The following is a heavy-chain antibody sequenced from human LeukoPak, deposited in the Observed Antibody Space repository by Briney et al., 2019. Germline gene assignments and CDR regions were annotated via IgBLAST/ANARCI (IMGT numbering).Heavy chain of an antibody. CDR1: GYTFTSYG. V-gene: IGHV1-18*01. J-gene: IGHJ4*02. Sequence: ASVKVSCKASGYTFTSYGISWVRQAPGQGLEWMGWISVYNGNTNYAQKLQGRVTMTTDTSTSTAYMELRSLRSDDTAVYYCARVYYDILTGYYADYWGQGTLVTVSS. D-gene: IGHD3-9*01. CDR2: ISVYNGNT. CDR3: ARVYYDILTGYYADY.